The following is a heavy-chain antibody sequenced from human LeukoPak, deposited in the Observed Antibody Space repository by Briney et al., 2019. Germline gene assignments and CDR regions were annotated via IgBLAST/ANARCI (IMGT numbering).Heavy chain of an antibody. CDR3: ARRRSQEYVDY. V-gene: IGHV5-51*01. J-gene: IGHJ4*02. CDR1: GYSFSTYW. Sequence: GESPKISCKGSGYSFSTYWIGWVRQMPGKGPEWMGINYPGDSDTRYSPSFQGQVTISADKSINTAYLQWSSLKASDTAMYYCARRRSQEYVDYWGQGTLVTVSS. CDR2: NYPGDSDT.